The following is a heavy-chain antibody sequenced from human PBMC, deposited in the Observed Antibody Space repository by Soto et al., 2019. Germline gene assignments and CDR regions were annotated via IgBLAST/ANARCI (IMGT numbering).Heavy chain of an antibody. D-gene: IGHD2-15*01. CDR2: INWNGGST. V-gene: IGHV3-20*01. Sequence: GGSLRLSCAASGFTFDDYGMSWVRQAPGKGLEWVSGINWNGGSTGYADSVKGRFTISRDNAKNSLYLQMNSLRAEDTALYHCARARCSGGSCYDPGDDAFDIWGQGTMVTVSS. CDR3: ARARCSGGSCYDPGDDAFDI. CDR1: GFTFDDYG. J-gene: IGHJ3*02.